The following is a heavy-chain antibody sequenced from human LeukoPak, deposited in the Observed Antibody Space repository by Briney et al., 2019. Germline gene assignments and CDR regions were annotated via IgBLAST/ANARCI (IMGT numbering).Heavy chain of an antibody. D-gene: IGHD3-9*01. J-gene: IGHJ4*02. CDR1: GGSITSTNW. V-gene: IGHV4-4*02. CDR3: ARLGDILTGLPAD. Sequence: SETLSLTCAVSGGSITSTNWWTWVRQPPGKGLEWIGDIFHSGTTNYNPSLKSRVTISLDTSKNQFSLKLTSVTAADTAVYYCARLGDILTGLPADWGQGTLVTVSS. CDR2: IFHSGTT.